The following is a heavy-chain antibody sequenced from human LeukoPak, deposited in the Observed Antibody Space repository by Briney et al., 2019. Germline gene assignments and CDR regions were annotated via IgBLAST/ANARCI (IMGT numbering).Heavy chain of an antibody. D-gene: IGHD3-3*01. CDR1: GLAFSSYA. CDR3: ADYGVSGVRNNFY. J-gene: IGHJ4*02. CDR2: ISVASIT. Sequence: GGSLRLSCAASGLAFSSYAMSWVRQPPGKGLEWVSTISVASITFYADSVKGRFTISRDNSRSTVYLQMTSLRADDTAVYYCADYGVSGVRNNFYWGLGTLVTVSS. V-gene: IGHV3-23*01.